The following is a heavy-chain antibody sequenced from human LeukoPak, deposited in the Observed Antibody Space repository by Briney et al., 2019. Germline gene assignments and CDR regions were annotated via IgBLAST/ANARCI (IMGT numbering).Heavy chain of an antibody. J-gene: IGHJ4*02. CDR3: AATGKGAAAFDY. V-gene: IGHV4-59*01. D-gene: IGHD1-26*01. CDR2: IYYSGST. Sequence: PSETLSLTCTVSGGSISSYYWSWIRQPPGKGLEWIGYIYYSGSTNYSPSLKSRVTISVDTSKNQFSLKLSSVTAADTAVYYCAATGKGAAAFDYWGQGTLVTVSS. CDR1: GGSISSYY.